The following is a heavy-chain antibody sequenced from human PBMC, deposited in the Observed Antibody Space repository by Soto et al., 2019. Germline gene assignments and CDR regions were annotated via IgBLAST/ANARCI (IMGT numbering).Heavy chain of an antibody. CDR1: GYTFTSYY. D-gene: IGHD6-19*01. Sequence: QVPLVQSGAEVKKPGASVKVSCKASGYTFTSYYMHWVRQAPGQGLEWMGIINPSGGSTSYAQKFHGRVTMTRDTSTSTVYMELSSLRSEHTAVYYCAVSSGWYRGHYYYGMDVWGQGTTVTVSS. J-gene: IGHJ6*02. CDR2: INPSGGST. V-gene: IGHV1-46*01. CDR3: AVSSGWYRGHYYYGMDV.